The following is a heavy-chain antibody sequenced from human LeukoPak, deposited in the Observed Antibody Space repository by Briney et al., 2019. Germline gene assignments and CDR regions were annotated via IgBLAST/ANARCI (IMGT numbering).Heavy chain of an antibody. CDR1: GFTFSSYA. Sequence: GGSLRLSCAASGFTFSSYAMHWVRQAPGKGLEWVAVISYDGSNKYYADSVKGRFTISRDNSKNTLYLQMNSLRAEDTAVYYCARYPGIVVVPAAPNAFDIWGQGTMVTVSS. D-gene: IGHD2-2*01. CDR2: ISYDGSNK. V-gene: IGHV3-30-3*01. J-gene: IGHJ3*02. CDR3: ARYPGIVVVPAAPNAFDI.